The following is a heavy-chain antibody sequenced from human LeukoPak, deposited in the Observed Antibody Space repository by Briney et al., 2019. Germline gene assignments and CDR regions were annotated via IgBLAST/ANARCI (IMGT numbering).Heavy chain of an antibody. Sequence: GRSLRLSCAASGFTFDDYAMHWGRQAPGKGLEWVSGISWNSGSIGYADSVKGRFTISRDNAKNSLYLQMNSLRAEDTALFYCAKDAYDILTGYLGYWGQGTLVTVSS. V-gene: IGHV3-9*01. CDR1: GFTFDDYA. CDR2: ISWNSGSI. J-gene: IGHJ4*02. D-gene: IGHD3-9*01. CDR3: AKDAYDILTGYLGY.